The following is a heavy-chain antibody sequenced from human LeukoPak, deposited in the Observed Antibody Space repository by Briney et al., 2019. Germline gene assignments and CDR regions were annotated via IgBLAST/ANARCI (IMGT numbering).Heavy chain of an antibody. J-gene: IGHJ4*02. D-gene: IGHD2/OR15-2a*01. V-gene: IGHV4-34*01. CDR2: INHSGST. CDR3: ARGHSIHTFFDY. Sequence: SETLSLTCAVYGGSFSGYYWSWIRQPPGKGLEWIGEINHSGSTNYNPSLKSRITISVDTSKNQFSLKLSSVTAADTAVYYCARGHSIHTFFDYWGQGTLVTVSS. CDR1: GGSFSGYY.